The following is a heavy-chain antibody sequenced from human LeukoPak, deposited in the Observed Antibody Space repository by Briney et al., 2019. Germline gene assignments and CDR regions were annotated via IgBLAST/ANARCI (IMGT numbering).Heavy chain of an antibody. CDR2: FDPEDGET. D-gene: IGHD6-13*01. CDR3: ATVPGPLYSSSRLNAFDI. J-gene: IGHJ3*02. CDR1: GYTLTELS. Sequence: GASVKVSCKVSGYTLTELSMHWVRQAPGKGLEWMGGFDPEDGETIYAQKFQGRVTMTEDTSTDTAYMELSSLRSEDTAVYYCATVPGPLYSSSRLNAFDIWGQGTMVTVSS. V-gene: IGHV1-24*01.